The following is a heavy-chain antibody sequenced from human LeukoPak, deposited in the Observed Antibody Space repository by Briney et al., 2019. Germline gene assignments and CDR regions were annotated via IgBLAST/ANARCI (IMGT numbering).Heavy chain of an antibody. V-gene: IGHV7-4-1*02. J-gene: IGHJ4*02. Sequence: ASVKVPCKASGYTFTSYAMNWVRQAPGQGLEWMGWINTNTGNPTYAQGFTGRFVFSLDTSVSTAYLQISSLKAEDTAVYYCARAGYYDSSGYPRGFDYWGQGTLVTVSS. D-gene: IGHD3-22*01. CDR3: ARAGYYDSSGYPRGFDY. CDR1: GYTFTSYA. CDR2: INTNTGNP.